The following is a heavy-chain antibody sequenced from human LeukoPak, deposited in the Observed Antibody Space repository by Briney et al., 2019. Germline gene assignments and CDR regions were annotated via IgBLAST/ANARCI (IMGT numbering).Heavy chain of an antibody. V-gene: IGHV1-18*01. Sequence: GASVKVSCKASGYTFTSYGISWVRQAPGQGLEWMGWISAYNGNTNYAQKFQGRVTMTRNTSISTAYMELSSLRSEDTAVYYCARSGYSSSWSNFNWFDPWGQGTLVTVSS. J-gene: IGHJ5*02. CDR1: GYTFTSYG. D-gene: IGHD6-13*01. CDR2: ISAYNGNT. CDR3: ARSGYSSSWSNFNWFDP.